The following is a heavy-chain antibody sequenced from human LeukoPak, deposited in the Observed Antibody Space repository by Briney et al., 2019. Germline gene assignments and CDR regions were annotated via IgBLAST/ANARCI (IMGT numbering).Heavy chain of an antibody. CDR3: ARAGYGIWTDFWSGYYDPSNAFDI. D-gene: IGHD3-3*01. CDR2: ISSSGSTI. V-gene: IGHV3-48*03. J-gene: IGHJ3*02. Sequence: GGSLRLSCAASGFTFSSYEMNWVRQAPGKGLGWVSYISSSGSTIYYADSVKGRFTISRDKAKTSLYLQMNSLRAEDTAVYYCARAGYGIWTDFWSGYYDPSNAFDIWGQGTMVTVSS. CDR1: GFTFSSYE.